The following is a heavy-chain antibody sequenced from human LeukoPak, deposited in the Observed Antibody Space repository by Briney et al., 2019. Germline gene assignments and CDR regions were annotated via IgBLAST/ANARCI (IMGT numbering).Heavy chain of an antibody. D-gene: IGHD6-13*01. J-gene: IGHJ4*02. V-gene: IGHV3-49*04. CDR3: TRFYSESSSWALDY. CDR2: IRSKAYGGTT. CDR1: GFSIGDYT. Sequence: GGTLRLSCTVSGFSIGDYTMSWVRQAPGKGLEWVGCIRSKAYGGTTEYAASVKGRFTISRDDSKTIAYLQMNSLKTEDTAVYYCTRFYSESSSWALDYWGQGTLVTVSS.